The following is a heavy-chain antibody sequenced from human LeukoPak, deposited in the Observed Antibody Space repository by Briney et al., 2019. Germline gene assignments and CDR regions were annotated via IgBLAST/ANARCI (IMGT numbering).Heavy chain of an antibody. D-gene: IGHD1-26*01. CDR2: IKQDGSTK. Sequence: GGSLRLSCAASGFTFSSYWMAWVRQAPGKGLEWVANIKQDGSTKHYADSLKDRFTISRDNPKNLLYVQMNSLRADDTAVHYCARDTDGSLDYWGQGILVTVAS. J-gene: IGHJ4*02. CDR3: ARDTDGSLDY. CDR1: GFTFSSYW. V-gene: IGHV3-7*01.